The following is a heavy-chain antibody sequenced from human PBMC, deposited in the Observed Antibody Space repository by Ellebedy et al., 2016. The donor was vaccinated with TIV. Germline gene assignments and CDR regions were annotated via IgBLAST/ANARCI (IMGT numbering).Heavy chain of an antibody. Sequence: PGGSLRLSCAASGFTFSTYGMHWVRQAPGKGLEWAAVIWYDGSNKYYEDSVKGRFTISRDNAKNTLYLQMNSLRAEDTAVYYCARDRTGYSSGWYRSYYYYGMDVWGQGTTVTVSS. CDR1: GFTFSTYG. CDR3: ARDRTGYSSGWYRSYYYYGMDV. J-gene: IGHJ6*02. V-gene: IGHV3-33*01. D-gene: IGHD6-19*01. CDR2: IWYDGSNK.